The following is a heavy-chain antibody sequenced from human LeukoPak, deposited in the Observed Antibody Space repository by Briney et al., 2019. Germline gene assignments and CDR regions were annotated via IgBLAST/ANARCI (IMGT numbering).Heavy chain of an antibody. D-gene: IGHD1-1*01. CDR2: ISAYNGNT. J-gene: IGHJ4*02. V-gene: IGHV1-18*01. Sequence: ASVKVSCKASGYTFTSYGISWVRQAPGQGLEWMGWISAYNGNTNYAQKFQGRVTITADESTSTAYMELSSLRSEDTAVYYCARVTVSGTLDYYFDYWGQGTLVTVSS. CDR3: ARVTVSGTLDYYFDY. CDR1: GYTFTSYG.